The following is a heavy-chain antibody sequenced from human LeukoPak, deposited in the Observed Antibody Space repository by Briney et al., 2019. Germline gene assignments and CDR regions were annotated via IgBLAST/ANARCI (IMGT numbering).Heavy chain of an antibody. CDR2: IYPRDGST. J-gene: IGHJ4*02. V-gene: IGHV1-46*01. CDR1: GYTFTSNY. Sequence: ASVKVSCKASGYTFTSNYIHWVRQAPGQGLEWMGVIYPRDGSTSYAQKFQGRVTVTRDTSTSTVHMELSGLRSEDTAVYYCVRDQEGFDYWGQGTLVTVSS. CDR3: VRDQEGFDY.